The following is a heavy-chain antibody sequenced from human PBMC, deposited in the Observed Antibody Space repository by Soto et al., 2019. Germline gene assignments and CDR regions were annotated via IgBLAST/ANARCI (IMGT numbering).Heavy chain of an antibody. CDR2: IYWDDDK. D-gene: IGHD6-13*01. V-gene: IGHV2-5*02. J-gene: IGHJ4*01. CDR3: AHRRVAARGVEYFAF. Sequence: VGWIRQPPGKALEWLALIYWDDDKRYSPSLKSRLTIAKDTSKNPVVLTMTNMDPVDTATFYCAHRRVAARGVEYFAFRCHGTPVTVSS.